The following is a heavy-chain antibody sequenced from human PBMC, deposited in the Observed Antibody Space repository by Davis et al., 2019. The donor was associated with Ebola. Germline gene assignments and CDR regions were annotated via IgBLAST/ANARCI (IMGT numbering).Heavy chain of an antibody. J-gene: IGHJ4*02. V-gene: IGHV3-73*01. D-gene: IGHD7-27*01. CDR1: GFTFSGSS. CDR2: ITSKADNYAT. CDR3: SRADWGSTDYFDY. Sequence: GGSLRLSCAASGFTFSGSSMHWVRQASGKGLGWVGRITSKADNYATEYVASVKGRFTISRDDSKKTAYLQMNSLKTEDTAVYYCSRADWGSTDYFDYWGQGTLVTVSS.